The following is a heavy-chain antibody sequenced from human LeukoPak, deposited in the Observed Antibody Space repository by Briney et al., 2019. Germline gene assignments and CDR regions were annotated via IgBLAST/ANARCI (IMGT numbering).Heavy chain of an antibody. J-gene: IGHJ6*02. CDR3: AREDVVLVDAVRYNYYGMDV. V-gene: IGHV1-46*01. CDR2: INPSGGST. Sequence: ASVKVSCKASGYNFISDYMHWVRQAPGQGLEWMGIINPSGGSTSYAQKFQDRVTMTRDTSTSTVYMELSSLKSEDTAVYYCAREDVVLVDAVRYNYYGMDVWGQGTTVTVSS. CDR1: GYNFISDY. D-gene: IGHD2-8*01.